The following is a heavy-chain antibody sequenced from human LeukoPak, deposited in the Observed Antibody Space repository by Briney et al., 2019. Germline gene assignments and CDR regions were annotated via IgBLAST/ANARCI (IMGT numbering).Heavy chain of an antibody. Sequence: SVKVSCKASGGTFSCYAISWVRQAPGQGLEWMGGIIPIFGTANYAQKFQGRVTITADESTSTAYMELSSLRSEDTAVYYCARWVPGAARWASDYYYGMDVWGQGTTVTVSS. CDR3: ARWVPGAARWASDYYYGMDV. V-gene: IGHV1-69*01. CDR2: IIPIFGTA. J-gene: IGHJ6*02. D-gene: IGHD4-23*01. CDR1: GGTFSCYA.